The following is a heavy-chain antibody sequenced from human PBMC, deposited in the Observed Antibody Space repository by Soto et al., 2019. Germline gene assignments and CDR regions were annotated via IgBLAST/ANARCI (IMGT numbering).Heavy chain of an antibody. CDR3: ARQVYYYESSGYLRPSYFDY. Sequence: PSETLSLTCTVSGGSISSFYWSWIRQPPGKGLEWIGYIYYTGSTNYNPSLQSRVTISVDTSKNQFSLKLSSVTAADTAVYYCARQVYYYESSGYLRPSYFDYWGQGTLVTVSS. CDR2: IYYTGST. J-gene: IGHJ4*02. V-gene: IGHV4-59*01. CDR1: GGSISSFY. D-gene: IGHD3-22*01.